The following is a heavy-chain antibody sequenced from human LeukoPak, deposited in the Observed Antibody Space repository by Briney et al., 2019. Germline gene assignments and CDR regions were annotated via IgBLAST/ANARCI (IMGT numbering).Heavy chain of an antibody. J-gene: IGHJ4*02. CDR2: IYSGGST. Sequence: PGGSLRLSCAASGFTVSTNYMSWVCHLPGKWLGWVSIIYSGGSTYYADSVKGRFTLSRDNSKNTLYLQMNSLRAEDTAVYYCARRRPSSWSFDCCGQGTLVTVSS. CDR3: ARRRPSSWSFDC. V-gene: IGHV3-53*01. CDR1: GFTVSTNY. D-gene: IGHD6-13*01.